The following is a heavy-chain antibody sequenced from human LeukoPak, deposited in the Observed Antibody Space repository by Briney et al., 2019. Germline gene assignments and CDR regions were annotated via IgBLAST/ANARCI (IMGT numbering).Heavy chain of an antibody. V-gene: IGHV1-18*01. J-gene: IGHJ6*03. CDR2: ISAYNGNT. Sequence: GASVKVSCKASGYTFTSYGISWVRQAPGQGLEWMGWISAYNGNTNYAQKLQGRVTMTTDTSTSTAYMELRSLRSDDTAVYYCARDGTTVTTRFFYYYYYMDVWGKGTTVTISS. CDR1: GYTFTSYG. D-gene: IGHD4-17*01. CDR3: ARDGTTVTTRFFYYYYYMDV.